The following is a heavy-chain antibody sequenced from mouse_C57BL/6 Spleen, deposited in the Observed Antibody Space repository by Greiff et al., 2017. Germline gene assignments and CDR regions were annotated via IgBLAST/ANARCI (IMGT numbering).Heavy chain of an antibody. CDR3: ARSDGRGFDY. CDR1: GYTFTNYW. Sequence: QVQLQQSGAELVRPGTSVKMSCKASGYTFTNYWIGWAKQRPGHGLEWIGDIYPGGGYTNYNEKFKGKATLTADKSSSTAYMQFSSLTSEDSAIYYCARSDGRGFDYWGQGTTRTVSS. D-gene: IGHD2-3*01. CDR2: IYPGGGYT. V-gene: IGHV1-63*01. J-gene: IGHJ2*01.